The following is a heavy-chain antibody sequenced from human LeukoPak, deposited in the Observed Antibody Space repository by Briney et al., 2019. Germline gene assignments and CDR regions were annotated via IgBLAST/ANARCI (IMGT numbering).Heavy chain of an antibody. CDR1: GGTFSSYA. CDR2: IIPILGIA. Sequence: SVKVSCKASGGTFSSYAISWVRQAPGQGLEWMGRIIPILGIANYAQKFQGRVTITADKSTSTAYMELSSLRSEDTAVYYCARDTGVPAANPPYYYYYGMDVWAKGPRSPSP. CDR3: ARDTGVPAANPPYYYYYGMDV. D-gene: IGHD2-2*01. V-gene: IGHV1-69*04. J-gene: IGHJ6*02.